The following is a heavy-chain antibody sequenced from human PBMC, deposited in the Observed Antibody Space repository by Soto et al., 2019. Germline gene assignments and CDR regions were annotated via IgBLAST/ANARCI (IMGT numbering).Heavy chain of an antibody. D-gene: IGHD7-27*01. Sequence: GGSLRLSCAASGFTFSSYEMNWVRQAPGKGLEWVSYISSSGSTIYYADSVKGRFTISRDNAKNSLYLQMNSLRAKYPAVYYCASLWGSGDYWGQGTLVTVSS. CDR3: ASLWGSGDY. CDR1: GFTFSSYE. CDR2: ISSSGSTI. J-gene: IGHJ4*02. V-gene: IGHV3-48*03.